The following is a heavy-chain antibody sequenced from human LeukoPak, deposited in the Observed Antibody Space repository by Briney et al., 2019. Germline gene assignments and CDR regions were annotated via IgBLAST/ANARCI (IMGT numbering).Heavy chain of an antibody. CDR2: INHSGST. CDR3: ARRPQGIAAAGWRY. D-gene: IGHD6-13*01. CDR1: GGSFSGHY. Sequence: PSETLSLTCSVYGGSFSGHYWSWIRKPPGKGLEWIGEINHSGSTNYNPSLKSRVTISVDTSKNQFSLKLSSVTAADTAVYYCARRPQGIAAAGWRYWGQGTLVTVSS. V-gene: IGHV4-34*01. J-gene: IGHJ4*02.